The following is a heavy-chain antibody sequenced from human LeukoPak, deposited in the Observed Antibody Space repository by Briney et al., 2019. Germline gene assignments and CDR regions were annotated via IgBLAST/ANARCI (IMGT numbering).Heavy chain of an antibody. J-gene: IGHJ6*03. Sequence: SETLSLTCTVSGGSINNYYWSWIRQPPGKGLEWIGYIYYTGSTNYNPSLKSRVTISVDTSKNQFSLKLSSVTAADTAVYYCARGRYQLLYYMDVWGKGTTVTISS. V-gene: IGHV4-59*08. D-gene: IGHD2-2*01. CDR1: GGSINNYY. CDR3: ARGRYQLLYYMDV. CDR2: IYYTGST.